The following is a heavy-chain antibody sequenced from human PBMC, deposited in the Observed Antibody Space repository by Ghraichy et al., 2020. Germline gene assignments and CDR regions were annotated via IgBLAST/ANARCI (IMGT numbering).Heavy chain of an antibody. V-gene: IGHV3-43*01. CDR1: GFTFDDYT. CDR3: AKGAPRARVFWFDP. D-gene: IGHD2-8*01. CDR2: ISWDGGST. Sequence: SCAASGFTFDDYTMHWVRQAPGKGLEWVSLISWDGGSTYYADSVKGRFTISRDNSKNSLYLQMNSLRTEDTALYYCAKGAPRARVFWFDPWGQGTLVTVSS. J-gene: IGHJ5*02.